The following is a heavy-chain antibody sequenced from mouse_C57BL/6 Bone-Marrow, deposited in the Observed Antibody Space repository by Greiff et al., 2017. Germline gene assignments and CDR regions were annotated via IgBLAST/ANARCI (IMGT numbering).Heavy chain of an antibody. CDR3: ARGRDYYGSSYNYAMDY. Sequence: QVQLQQSGPGLVQPSQSLSITCTVSGFSLTSYGVHWVRQSPGKGLEWLGVIWSGGSTDYNAALISRLSISKDNSKSQVFFKMNSLQADDTAIYYCARGRDYYGSSYNYAMDYWGKGTSVTVSS. J-gene: IGHJ4*01. V-gene: IGHV2-2*01. CDR2: IWSGGST. CDR1: GFSLTSYG. D-gene: IGHD1-1*01.